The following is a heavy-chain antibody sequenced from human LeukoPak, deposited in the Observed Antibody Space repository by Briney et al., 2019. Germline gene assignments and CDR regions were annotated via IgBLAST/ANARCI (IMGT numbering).Heavy chain of an antibody. CDR3: AREEDIVATSYYFDY. V-gene: IGHV3-21*01. CDR2: ITSSGTYT. D-gene: IGHD5-12*01. Sequence: GGSLRLSCADSGFTFSNYNMNWVRQAPGKAMEWVSSITSSGTYTFYADSVKGRFTISRDNAKNSLYLQMNSLRAEDTAVYYCAREEDIVATSYYFDYWGQGTLVTVSS. CDR1: GFTFSNYN. J-gene: IGHJ4*02.